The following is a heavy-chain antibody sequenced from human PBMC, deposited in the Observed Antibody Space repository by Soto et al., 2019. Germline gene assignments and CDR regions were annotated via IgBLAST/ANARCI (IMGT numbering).Heavy chain of an antibody. CDR3: ATTGPY. Sequence: QVQLVESGGGVVQPGRYLRLSCAASGFTFSSYGMNWVRQAPGKGLEWVEVLWFDGSNKFYAASVKGRFTISRDNSKNTVSLQMNSLRDEDSAAYYCATTGPYWGQGTLVTVSS. J-gene: IGHJ4*02. V-gene: IGHV3-33*01. CDR2: LWFDGSNK. CDR1: GFTFSSYG.